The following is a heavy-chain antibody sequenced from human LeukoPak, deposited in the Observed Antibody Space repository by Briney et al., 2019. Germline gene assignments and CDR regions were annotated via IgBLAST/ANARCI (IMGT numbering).Heavy chain of an antibody. CDR1: GESFSGYF. CDR3: ARGRIRTGYSGYLY. CDR2: INHSGST. J-gene: IGHJ4*02. V-gene: IGHV4-34*01. Sequence: LETLSLTCAVYGESFSGYFWSWIRQPPGKGLEWIGEINHSGSTNYNPSLESRVTISVDTSKHQFSLKLSSVTAADTAVYHCARGRIRTGYSGYLYWGQGTLVTVSS. D-gene: IGHD5-12*01.